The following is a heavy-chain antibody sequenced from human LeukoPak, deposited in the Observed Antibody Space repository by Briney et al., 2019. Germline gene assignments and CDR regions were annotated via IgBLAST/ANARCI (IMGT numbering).Heavy chain of an antibody. Sequence: ASVKVSCKASGYTFTSYGISWVRQAPGQGLEWMGRISAYNGNTNYAQKLQGRATMTTDTSTSTAYMELRSLRSDDTAVYYCARGEAYYDILTGVDYWGQGTLVTVSS. CDR3: ARGEAYYDILTGVDY. D-gene: IGHD3-9*01. J-gene: IGHJ4*02. V-gene: IGHV1-18*01. CDR1: GYTFTSYG. CDR2: ISAYNGNT.